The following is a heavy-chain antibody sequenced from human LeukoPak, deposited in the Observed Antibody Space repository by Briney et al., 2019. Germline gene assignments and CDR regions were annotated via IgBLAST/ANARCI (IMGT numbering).Heavy chain of an antibody. CDR1: GFTFSSYS. CDR3: VRGSGNYHPRTVDY. D-gene: IGHD3-10*01. J-gene: IGHJ4*02. CDR2: ISSSNSYI. Sequence: GGSLRLSCAASGFTFSSYSMNWVRQAPGKGLEWVSSISSSNSYIYYADSVKGRFTISRDNSKNTLYLQMHSLRAEDTAVYYCVRGSGNYHPRTVDYWGQGTLVTVSS. V-gene: IGHV3-21*01.